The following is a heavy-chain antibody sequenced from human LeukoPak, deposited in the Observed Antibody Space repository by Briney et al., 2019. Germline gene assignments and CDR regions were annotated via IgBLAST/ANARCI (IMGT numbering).Heavy chain of an antibody. CDR3: ARAVLWFGDLDYYYYMDV. Sequence: SQTLSLTCAISGDSVSRNSATWNWIRQSPARGLEWLGRTYYRSKWYNDYAVSVKSQITINPDTSKNQFSLQLNSVTPEDTAVYYCARAVLWFGDLDYYYYMDVWGKGTTVTVSS. CDR1: GDSVSRNSAT. D-gene: IGHD3-10*01. J-gene: IGHJ6*03. CDR2: TYYRSKWYN. V-gene: IGHV6-1*01.